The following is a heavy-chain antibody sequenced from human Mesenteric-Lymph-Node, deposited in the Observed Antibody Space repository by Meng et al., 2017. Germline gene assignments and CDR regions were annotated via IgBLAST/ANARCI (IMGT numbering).Heavy chain of an antibody. Sequence: LSLTCAASGFTFSSYGMHWVRQAPGTGLEWVSSISSSSSYIYYADSVKCRFTISSDNAKNSLYLQMNSLRAEDTAVYYCARDPVTTLFFDFWGQGTLVTVSS. CDR3: ARDPVTTLFFDF. V-gene: IGHV3-21*01. CDR2: ISSSSSYI. J-gene: IGHJ4*02. D-gene: IGHD4-17*01. CDR1: GFTFSSYG.